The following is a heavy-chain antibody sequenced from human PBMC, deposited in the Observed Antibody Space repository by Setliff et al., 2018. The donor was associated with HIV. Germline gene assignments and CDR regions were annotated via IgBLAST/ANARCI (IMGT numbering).Heavy chain of an antibody. V-gene: IGHV4-39*01. CDR3: AGQSGFHVGWDIFAVVAGAFDV. CDR1: GGSISSSNYY. Sequence: SETLSLTCTVSGGSISSSNYYWGWIRQPPGKGLQWIGTIYYSGSTYYNPSLKSRVTISVDTSKSQFYLNLNSVTAADTALYYCAGQSGFHVGWDIFAVVAGAFDVWGQGTVVTVSS. CDR2: IYYSGST. J-gene: IGHJ3*01. D-gene: IGHD3-3*01.